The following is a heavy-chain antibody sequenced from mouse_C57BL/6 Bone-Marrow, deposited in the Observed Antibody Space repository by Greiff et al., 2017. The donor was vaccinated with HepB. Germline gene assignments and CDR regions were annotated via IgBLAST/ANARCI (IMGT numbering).Heavy chain of an antibody. V-gene: IGHV1-50*01. CDR3: ARYSYRYFDV. D-gene: IGHD6-5*01. CDR1: GYTFTSYW. J-gene: IGHJ1*03. Sequence: QVHVKQPGAELVKPGASVKLSCKASGYTFTSYWMQWVKQRPGQGLEWIGEIDPSDSYTNYNQKFKGKATLTVDTSSSTAYMQLSSLTSEDSAVYDCARYSYRYFDVWGTGTTVTVSS. CDR2: IDPSDSYT.